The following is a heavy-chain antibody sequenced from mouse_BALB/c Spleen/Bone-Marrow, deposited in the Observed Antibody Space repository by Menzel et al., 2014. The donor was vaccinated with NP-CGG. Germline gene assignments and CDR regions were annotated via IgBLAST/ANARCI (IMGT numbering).Heavy chain of an antibody. CDR1: GFTFSDYY. D-gene: IGHD1-2*01. CDR3: ARVVTTATLYWYFDV. Sequence: EVQLQESGGGLVKPGGSLKLSCAASGFTFSDYYMYWVRQTPEERLEWVATISDGGSYTYYPDSVKGRFTISRDNAKNNLYLQMSSLKSEDTAMYYCARVVTTATLYWYFDVWGAGTTVTVSS. V-gene: IGHV5-4*02. J-gene: IGHJ1*01. CDR2: ISDGGSYT.